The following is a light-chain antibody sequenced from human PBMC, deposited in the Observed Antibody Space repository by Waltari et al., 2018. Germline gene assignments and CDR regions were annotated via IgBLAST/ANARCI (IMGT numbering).Light chain of an antibody. CDR1: SGHSSNV. CDR3: QTGGHGTWV. V-gene: IGLV4-69*01. J-gene: IGLJ3*02. CDR2: VNSDGSH. Sequence: QLVLTQSPSASASLGASVKLTCTLSSGHSSNVIAWHQQQPEKGPRYLMKVNSDGSHSKGDEIPDRFSGSSPGAERYLTISSRQSEDEADYYCQTGGHGTWVFGGGTKLTVL.